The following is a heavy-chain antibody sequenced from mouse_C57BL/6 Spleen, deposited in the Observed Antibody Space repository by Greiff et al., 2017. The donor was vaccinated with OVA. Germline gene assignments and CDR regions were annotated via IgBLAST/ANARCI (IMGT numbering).Heavy chain of an antibody. CDR2: ISYSGST. Sequence: DVMLVESGPGMVKPSQSLSLTCTVTGYSITSGYDWHWIRHFPGNKLEWMGYISYSGSTNYNPSLKSRISITHDTSKNHFFLKLNSVTTEDTATYYCARGDEDYAMDYWGQGTSVTVSS. J-gene: IGHJ4*01. CDR1: GYSITSGYD. D-gene: IGHD3-3*01. V-gene: IGHV3-1*01. CDR3: ARGDEDYAMDY.